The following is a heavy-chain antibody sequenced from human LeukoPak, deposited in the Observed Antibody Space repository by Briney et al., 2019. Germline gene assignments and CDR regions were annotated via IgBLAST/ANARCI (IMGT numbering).Heavy chain of an antibody. V-gene: IGHV4-59*01. CDR1: GDSISSYY. Sequence: TASETLSLTCTVSGDSISSYYWSWIRQPPGKGLEWIGYIYYSGSTNYNPSLKSRVTISVDTSKNQFSLKLSSVTAADTAVYYCARINSGLYGWYYFDYWGRGTLVTVSS. D-gene: IGHD2-8*02. CDR2: IYYSGST. CDR3: ARINSGLYGWYYFDY. J-gene: IGHJ4*02.